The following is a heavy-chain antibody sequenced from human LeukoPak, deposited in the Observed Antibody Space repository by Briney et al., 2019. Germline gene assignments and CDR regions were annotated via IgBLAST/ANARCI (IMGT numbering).Heavy chain of an antibody. CDR2: ISYEDGSNK. V-gene: IGHV3-30*18. CDR1: GFTFRSYV. Sequence: PGRALRLSCAASGFTFRSYVMHWVRQAPGKGLEWVAAISYEDGSNKYYADTVKGPFTIYRDNSKNTLNLQMTRLRAEDTAIYSCTKERPEEYYGSDSSFDYWGQGPLVTVSS. D-gene: IGHD3-10*01. CDR3: TKERPEEYYGSDSSFDY. J-gene: IGHJ4*02.